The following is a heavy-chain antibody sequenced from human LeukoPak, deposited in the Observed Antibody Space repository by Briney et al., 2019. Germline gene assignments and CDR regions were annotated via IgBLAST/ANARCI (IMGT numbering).Heavy chain of an antibody. V-gene: IGHV1-18*04. D-gene: IGHD3-22*01. Sequence: RASVKVSCKASGYTFTGYYMHWVRQAPGQGLEWMGWISAYNGNTNYAQKLQGRVTMTTDTSTSTAYMELRSLRSDDTAVYYCAKNYYDSSGYLGPFDYWGQGTLVTVSS. J-gene: IGHJ4*02. CDR1: GYTFTGYY. CDR2: ISAYNGNT. CDR3: AKNYYDSSGYLGPFDY.